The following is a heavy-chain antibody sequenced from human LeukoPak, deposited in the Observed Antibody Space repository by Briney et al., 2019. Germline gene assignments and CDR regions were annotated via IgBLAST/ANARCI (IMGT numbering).Heavy chain of an antibody. CDR3: ARDPYNGYYGDDYYYYMDV. CDR2: ISWNSGHI. J-gene: IGHJ6*03. D-gene: IGHD4-17*01. V-gene: IGHV3-9*01. Sequence: GGSLRFSCAASGFTFDDYAMHWVRQAPGKGLEWVSGISWNSGHIGYADSVKGRFTISRDNAKNSLSLQMNSLRAEDTAVYYCARDPYNGYYGDDYYYYMDVWGKGTTVTISS. CDR1: GFTFDDYA.